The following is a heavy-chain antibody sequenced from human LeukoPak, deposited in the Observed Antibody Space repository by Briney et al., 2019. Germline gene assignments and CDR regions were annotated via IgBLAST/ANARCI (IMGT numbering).Heavy chain of an antibody. D-gene: IGHD4-17*01. CDR1: GFTFSGST. J-gene: IGHJ4*02. CDR2: IRNKANSYAT. CDR3: TGQPNYGDYPN. V-gene: IGHV3-73*01. Sequence: GGSLKLSCAASGFTFSGSTMHWVRQASGKGLEWVGRIRNKANSYATAYVESVKGRFTISRDDSKNTVYLQMNSRKTEDTAVYYCTGQPNYGDYPNWGQGTLVTVSS.